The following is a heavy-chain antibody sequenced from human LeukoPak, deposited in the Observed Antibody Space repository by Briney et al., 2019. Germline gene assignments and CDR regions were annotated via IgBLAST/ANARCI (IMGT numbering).Heavy chain of an antibody. V-gene: IGHV4-31*03. J-gene: IGHJ6*02. CDR1: GGSISSGGYY. CDR3: ARNPRHQNSNYYYYYGMDV. D-gene: IGHD2-2*01. Sequence: SETLSLTCTVSGGSISSGGYYWSWIRQHPGKGLEWIGYIYYSGSTYYNPSLKSRVTISVDTSKNQFSLKLSSVTAADTAVYYCARNPRHQNSNYYYYYGMDVWGQGTTVTVSS. CDR2: IYYSGST.